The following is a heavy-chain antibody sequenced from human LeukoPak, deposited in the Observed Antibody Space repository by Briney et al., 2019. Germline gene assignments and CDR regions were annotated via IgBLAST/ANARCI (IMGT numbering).Heavy chain of an antibody. J-gene: IGHJ4*02. CDR3: ARANYDSSGYLDY. V-gene: IGHV4-34*01. CDR2: INHSGST. Sequence: SETLSLNCAVYGGSFSGYYWSWIRQPPGKGLEWIGEINHSGSTNYNPSLKSRVTISVDTSKNQFSLKLSSVTAADTAVYYCARANYDSSGYLDYWGQGTLVTVSS. CDR1: GGSFSGYY. D-gene: IGHD3-22*01.